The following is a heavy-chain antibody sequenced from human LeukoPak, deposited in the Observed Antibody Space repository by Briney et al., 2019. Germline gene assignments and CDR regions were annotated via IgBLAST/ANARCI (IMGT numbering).Heavy chain of an antibody. Sequence: GGSLRLSCAASGFTFSDYYMSWIRQAPGKGLEWVSYISSSGSTIYYADSVKGRFTISRDNAKNSLYLQMNSLRAEDTALYYCARGSSSSWYNYHYYGMDVWGQGTTVTVSS. J-gene: IGHJ6*02. V-gene: IGHV3-11*01. CDR2: ISSSGSTI. CDR3: ARGSSSSWYNYHYYGMDV. D-gene: IGHD6-13*01. CDR1: GFTFSDYY.